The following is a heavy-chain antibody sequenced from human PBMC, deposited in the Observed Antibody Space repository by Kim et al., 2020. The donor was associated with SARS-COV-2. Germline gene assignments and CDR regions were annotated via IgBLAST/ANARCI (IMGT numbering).Heavy chain of an antibody. CDR3: ARISHLEAVAGEPDYFDY. D-gene: IGHD6-19*01. CDR2: ISSSSSYI. V-gene: IGHV3-21*01. Sequence: GGSLRLSCAASGFTFSSYSMNWVRQAPGKGLEWVSSISSSSSYIYYADSVKGRFTISRDNAKNSLYLQMNSLRAEDTAVYYCARISHLEAVAGEPDYFDYWGQGTLVTVSS. CDR1: GFTFSSYS. J-gene: IGHJ4*02.